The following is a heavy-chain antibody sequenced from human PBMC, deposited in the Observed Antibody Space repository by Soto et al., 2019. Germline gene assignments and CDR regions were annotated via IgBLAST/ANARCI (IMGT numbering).Heavy chain of an antibody. CDR2: INTDGSST. V-gene: IGHV3-74*01. CDR3: ARAPYGSGSYSWFDP. J-gene: IGHJ5*02. CDR1: GFTFSSYW. D-gene: IGHD3-10*01. Sequence: PGGSLRLSCAASGFTFSSYWMYWVRQAPGKGLVWVSRINTDGSSTNYADSVKGRFTISRDNAQNTLYLQMNSLRVEDTAVYYCARAPYGSGSYSWFDPWGQGTQVTVS.